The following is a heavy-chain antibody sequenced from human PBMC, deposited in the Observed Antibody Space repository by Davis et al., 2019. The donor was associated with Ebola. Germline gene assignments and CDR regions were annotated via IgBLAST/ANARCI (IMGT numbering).Heavy chain of an antibody. CDR1: GFTFSSYA. CDR2: ISGSGGST. J-gene: IGHJ4*02. D-gene: IGHD3-10*01. V-gene: IGHV3-23*01. Sequence: PGGSLRLSCAASGFTFSSYAMSWVRQAPGKGLEWVSAISGSGGSTYYADSVKGRFTISRDNSKNTLYLQMNSLRAEDTAVYYCANFNYYGSGSYYNGLDYWGQGTLVTVSS. CDR3: ANFNYYGSGSYYNGLDY.